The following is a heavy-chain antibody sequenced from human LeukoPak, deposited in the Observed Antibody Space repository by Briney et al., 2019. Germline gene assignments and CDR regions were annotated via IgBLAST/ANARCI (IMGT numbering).Heavy chain of an antibody. J-gene: IGHJ4*02. V-gene: IGHV1-69*04. CDR2: IIPILGIA. CDR3: ASLYCTNGVCSDFDY. Sequence: SVKVSCKASGGTFSSYAISWVRQAPGQGLEWLGRIIPILGIANYAQKFQGRVTITADKSTSTAYMELSSLRSEDTAVYYCASLYCTNGVCSDFDYWGQGTLVTVSS. D-gene: IGHD2-8*01. CDR1: GGTFSSYA.